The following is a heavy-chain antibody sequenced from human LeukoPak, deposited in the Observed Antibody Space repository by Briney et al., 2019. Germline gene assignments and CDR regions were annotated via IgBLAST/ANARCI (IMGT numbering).Heavy chain of an antibody. J-gene: IGHJ4*02. D-gene: IGHD6-13*01. CDR3: ARGEAAAGEFDY. CDR2: INHSGST. CDR1: GGSFSGYY. V-gene: IGHV4-34*01. Sequence: PSETLSLTCAVSGGSFSGYYWSWIRQPPGKGLEWIGEINHSGSTNYNPSLKSRVTISVDTSKNQFSLKLSSVTAADTAVYYCARGEAAAGEFDYWGQGTLVTVSS.